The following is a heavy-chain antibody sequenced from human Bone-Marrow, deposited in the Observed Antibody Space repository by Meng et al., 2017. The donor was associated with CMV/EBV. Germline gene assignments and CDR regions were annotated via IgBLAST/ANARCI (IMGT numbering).Heavy chain of an antibody. Sequence: GESLKISCAASGFTFSSYSMHWVRQAPGKGLVWVSRINSDGSSTSYADSVKGRFTISRDNAKNTLYLQMNSLRAEDTAVYYCWRDIVVVPAATQQLVGGDYYYYGMDVWGQGTTVTVSS. CDR2: INSDGSST. CDR1: GFTFSSYS. CDR3: WRDIVVVPAATQQLVGGDYYYYGMDV. V-gene: IGHV3-74*01. J-gene: IGHJ6*02. D-gene: IGHD2-2*01.